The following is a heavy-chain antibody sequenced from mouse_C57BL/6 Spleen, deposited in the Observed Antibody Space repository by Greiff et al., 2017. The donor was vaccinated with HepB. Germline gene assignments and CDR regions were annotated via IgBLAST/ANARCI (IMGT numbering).Heavy chain of an antibody. CDR1: GYTFTSYW. Sequence: VQLQQPGAELVKPGASVKLSCKASGYTFTSYWMHWVKQRPGQGLEWIGMIHPNSGSTNYNEKFKSKATLTVDKSSSTAYMQLSSLTSEDSAVYYCARSNYSNYLGAYWGQGTLVTVSA. CDR2: IHPNSGST. CDR3: ARSNYSNYLGAY. J-gene: IGHJ3*01. V-gene: IGHV1-64*01. D-gene: IGHD2-5*01.